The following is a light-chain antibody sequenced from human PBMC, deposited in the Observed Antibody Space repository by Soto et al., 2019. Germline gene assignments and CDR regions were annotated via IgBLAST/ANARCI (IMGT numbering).Light chain of an antibody. CDR2: HAS. CDR1: QSVSSH. CDR3: QQRSNGIT. Sequence: EIVLTQSPATLSLSPGERATLSCRASQSVSSHLAWYQHKPGQAPRLLIYHASNRATGIPARFSGSGSGTDFTLTISSLEPEDFAVYYCQQRSNGITFGQGTRLEI. J-gene: IGKJ5*01. V-gene: IGKV3-11*01.